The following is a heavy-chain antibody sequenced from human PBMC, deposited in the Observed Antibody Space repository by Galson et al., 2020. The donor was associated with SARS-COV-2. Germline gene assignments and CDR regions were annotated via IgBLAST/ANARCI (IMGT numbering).Heavy chain of an antibody. J-gene: IGHJ2*01. CDR3: ARVEWLRFWYFDL. Sequence: SETLSLTCTVSGGSISSSSYYWGWIRQPPGKGLEWIGSIYYSGSTYYNPSLKSRVTISVDTSKNQFSLKLSSVTAADTAVYYCARVEWLRFWYFDLWGRGTLVTVSS. V-gene: IGHV4-39*07. D-gene: IGHD5-12*01. CDR1: GGSISSSSYY. CDR2: IYYSGST.